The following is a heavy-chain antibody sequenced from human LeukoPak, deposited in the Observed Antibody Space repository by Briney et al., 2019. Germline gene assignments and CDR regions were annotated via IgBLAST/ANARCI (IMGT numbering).Heavy chain of an antibody. V-gene: IGHV4-59*12. Sequence: PSETLSLTCTVSGGSISDYYWSWIRQAPGKGLEWIGYVDYSGSTNYNPSLKNRVTISIDTSKNQFSLKLSSVTAADTAVYYCARVYYYGSGSYYNFNWFDPWGQGTLVTVSS. CDR2: VDYSGST. CDR3: ARVYYYGSGSYYNFNWFDP. J-gene: IGHJ5*02. D-gene: IGHD3-10*01. CDR1: GGSISDYY.